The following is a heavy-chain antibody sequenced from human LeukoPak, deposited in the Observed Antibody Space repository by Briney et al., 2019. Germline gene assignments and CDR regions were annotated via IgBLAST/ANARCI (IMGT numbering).Heavy chain of an antibody. Sequence: PGGSLRLSCAASGFTFDDYAMHWVRQAPGKGLEWVSLISGDGGSTYYADSVKGRFTISRDNSKNSLYLQMNSLRTEDTALYCCALSGPDALDIWGQGTMVTVSS. J-gene: IGHJ3*02. CDR2: ISGDGGST. D-gene: IGHD3-10*01. CDR3: ALSGPDALDI. V-gene: IGHV3-43*02. CDR1: GFTFDDYA.